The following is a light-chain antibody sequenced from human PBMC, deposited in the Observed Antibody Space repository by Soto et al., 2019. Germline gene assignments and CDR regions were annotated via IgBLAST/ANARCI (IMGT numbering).Light chain of an antibody. Sequence: QSVLTQAPSASGTPGQRVTISCSGSNSNIGSNTVSWYQQVPVTAPKVLIYNNDQRPSGVPDRLSGSKSGTSASLAIGGLQSEDEADYYCAAWDGSLNGWVFGGGTKLTGL. CDR3: AAWDGSLNGWV. V-gene: IGLV1-44*01. CDR2: NND. J-gene: IGLJ3*02. CDR1: NSNIGSNT.